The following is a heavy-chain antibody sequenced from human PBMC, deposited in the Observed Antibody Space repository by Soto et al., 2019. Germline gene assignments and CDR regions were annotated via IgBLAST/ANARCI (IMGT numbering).Heavy chain of an antibody. J-gene: IGHJ4*01. CDR2: IYPGDSDT. CDR3: ARHSTSAPKDY. CDR1: GYSFTTYW. V-gene: IGHV5-51*01. D-gene: IGHD3-10*01. Sequence: GESLKISCKGSGYSFTTYWIAWVRQMPGKGLEWVGIIYPGDSDTRYSPSFEGHVTISVDKSISTAFLQWNSLKASDNAIYYCARHSTSAPKDYWGQGTLVTVSS.